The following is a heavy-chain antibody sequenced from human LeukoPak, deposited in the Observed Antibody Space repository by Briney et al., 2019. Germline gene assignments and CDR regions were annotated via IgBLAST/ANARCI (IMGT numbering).Heavy chain of an antibody. CDR3: ARPGRSSSWYSSTYYFDY. V-gene: IGHV4-34*01. CDR2: INHSGST. J-gene: IGHJ4*02. CDR1: GGSFSGYY. D-gene: IGHD6-13*01. Sequence: SETLSLTCAVYGGSFSGYYWSWIRQPPGKGLEWIGEINHSGSTNYNPSLKSRVTISVDTSKNQFSLKLSSVTAADTAVYYCARPGRSSSWYSSTYYFDYWGQGTLVTVSS.